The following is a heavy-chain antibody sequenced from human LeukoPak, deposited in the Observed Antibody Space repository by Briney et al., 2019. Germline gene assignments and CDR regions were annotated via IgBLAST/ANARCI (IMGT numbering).Heavy chain of an antibody. CDR1: GYTFTSYG. D-gene: IGHD3-10*01. CDR3: ARDSDYYGSGSYDY. Sequence: ASVKVSCKASGYTFTSYGISWVRQAPGQGLEWMGWISAYNGNTNYAQKLQGRVTMTTDTSTGTAYMELRSLRSDDTAVYYCARDSDYYGSGSYDYWGQGTLVTVSS. V-gene: IGHV1-18*01. J-gene: IGHJ4*02. CDR2: ISAYNGNT.